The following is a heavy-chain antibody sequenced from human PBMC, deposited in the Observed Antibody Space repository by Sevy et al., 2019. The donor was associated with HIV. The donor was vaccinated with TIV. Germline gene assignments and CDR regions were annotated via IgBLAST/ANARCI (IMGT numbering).Heavy chain of an antibody. CDR3: TRDPATTQDSGYDYD. CDR1: GFTFGDYA. V-gene: IGHV3-49*03. J-gene: IGHJ4*02. D-gene: IGHD5-12*01. Sequence: GGSLRLSCTASGFTFGDYAMSWFRQAPGKGLEWVGFIRSKVYGGTTEYAASVKGRFTISRDDSKSIAYLQMNSLKTEDTAVYYCTRDPATTQDSGYDYDWGQGTLVTVSS. CDR2: IRSKVYGGTT.